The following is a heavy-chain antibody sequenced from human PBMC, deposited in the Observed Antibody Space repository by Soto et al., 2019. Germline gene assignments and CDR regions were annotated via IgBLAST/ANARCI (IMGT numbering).Heavy chain of an antibody. V-gene: IGHV3-30-3*01. J-gene: IGHJ6*02. CDR1: GFTFSSYA. Sequence: QVQLVESGGGVVQPGRSLRLSCAASGFTFSSYAMHWVRQAPGKGLEWVAVISYDGSNKYYADSVKGRFTISRDNSKNTLYLQMNSLRGEDTAVYYCARRERGRGMDVWGQGTTVTVSS. CDR2: ISYDGSNK. CDR3: ARRERGRGMDV. D-gene: IGHD1-1*01.